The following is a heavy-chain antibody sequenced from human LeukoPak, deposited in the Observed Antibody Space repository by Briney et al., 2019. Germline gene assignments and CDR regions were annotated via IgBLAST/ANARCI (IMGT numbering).Heavy chain of an antibody. CDR2: ISGSGGST. CDR1: GFTFSSYA. V-gene: IGHV3-23*01. J-gene: IGHJ4*02. D-gene: IGHD3-22*01. Sequence: GASLRLSCAASGFTFSSYAMSWVRQAPGKGLEWVSAISGSGGSTYYADSVKGRFTISRDNSKNTLYLQINRLRAEDTAVYYCAKVGPYYYDSSGNWVYFDYWGQGTLVTVSS. CDR3: AKVGPYYYDSSGNWVYFDY.